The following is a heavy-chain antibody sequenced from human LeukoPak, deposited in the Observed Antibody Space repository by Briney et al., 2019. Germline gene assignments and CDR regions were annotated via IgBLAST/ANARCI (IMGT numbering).Heavy chain of an antibody. CDR1: GGSIRSDNW. J-gene: IGHJ5*02. V-gene: IGHV4-4*02. CDR3: ARVESSGFWFDP. CDR2: IHQSGST. D-gene: IGHD3-22*01. Sequence: SGTLSLTCAVSGGSIRSDNWWTWVRQPPGKGLEWIGEIHQSGSTNYNPSLKSRVTISVDTSKNQFSLKLSSVTAADTAVYYRARVESSGFWFDPWGQGTLVTVSS.